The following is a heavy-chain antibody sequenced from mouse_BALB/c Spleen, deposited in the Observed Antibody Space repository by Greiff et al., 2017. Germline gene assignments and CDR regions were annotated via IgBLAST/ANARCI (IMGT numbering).Heavy chain of an antibody. Sequence: VQLQQSGTVLARPGASVKMSCKASGYTFTSYWMHWVKQRPGQGLEWIGAIYPGNSDTSYNQKFKGKAKLTAVTSTSTAYMELSSLTNEDSAVYYCTRGDFFYGNYAAMDYWGQGTSVTVSS. V-gene: IGHV1-5*01. CDR2: IYPGNSDT. CDR1: GYTFTSYW. CDR3: TRGDFFYGNYAAMDY. J-gene: IGHJ4*01. D-gene: IGHD2-1*01.